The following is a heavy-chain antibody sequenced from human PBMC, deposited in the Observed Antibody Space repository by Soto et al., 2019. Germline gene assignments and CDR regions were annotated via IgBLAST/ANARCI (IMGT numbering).Heavy chain of an antibody. CDR3: ARGSPYCSGGNCYYFMDV. CDR1: VYTFTSYG. D-gene: IGHD2-15*01. Sequence: VASVKVSCKASVYTFTSYGITWVRQAPGQGLEWMGWISAYNGDTNYAQKFQGRVTMTADRSTSTAHMELRSLRSDDTAVYYCARGSPYCSGGNCYYFMDVWGKGTTVTVSS. CDR2: ISAYNGDT. V-gene: IGHV1-18*01. J-gene: IGHJ6*03.